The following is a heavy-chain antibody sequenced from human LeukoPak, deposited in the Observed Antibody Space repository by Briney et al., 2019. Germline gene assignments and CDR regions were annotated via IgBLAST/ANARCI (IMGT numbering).Heavy chain of an antibody. CDR2: INPSGGST. D-gene: IGHD3-16*02. Sequence: ASVKVSCKASGFTFTTYGISWVRQAPGQGLEWMGIINPSGGSTSYAQKFQGRVTMTRDTSTSTVYMELSSLRSEDTAVYYCARGSYRLGFWDQGTLVTVSS. CDR1: GFTFTTYG. CDR3: ARGSYRLGF. J-gene: IGHJ4*02. V-gene: IGHV1-46*01.